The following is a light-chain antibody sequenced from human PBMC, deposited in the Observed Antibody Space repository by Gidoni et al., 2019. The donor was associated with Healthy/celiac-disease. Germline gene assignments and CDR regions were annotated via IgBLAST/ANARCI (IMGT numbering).Light chain of an antibody. J-gene: IGLJ3*02. CDR2: GNS. CDR1: SSNIGAGYD. Sequence: QSVLTQPPSVSRAPGQRVPISCTGSSSNIGAGYDVHWYQQLPGTAPKLLIYGNSNRPSGVPDRFSGSKSGTSASLAITGLQAEDEADYYCQSYDSSLSGSSVFGGGTKLTVL. V-gene: IGLV1-40*01. CDR3: QSYDSSLSGSSV.